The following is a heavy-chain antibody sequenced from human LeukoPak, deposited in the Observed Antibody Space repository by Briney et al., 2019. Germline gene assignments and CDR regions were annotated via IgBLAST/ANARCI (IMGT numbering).Heavy chain of an antibody. V-gene: IGHV3-23*01. CDR3: AKDRPQYYDSSGYYFDYYFDS. J-gene: IGHJ4*02. CDR2: ISGSGGST. CDR1: GYTFTSYA. D-gene: IGHD3-22*01. Sequence: SCKASGYTFTSYAMSWVRQAPGKGLEWVSAISGSGGSTYNADSVKGRFTISRDNSKNTLYLQMNSLRAEDTAVYYCAKDRPQYYDSSGYYFDYYFDSWGQGTLVTVSS.